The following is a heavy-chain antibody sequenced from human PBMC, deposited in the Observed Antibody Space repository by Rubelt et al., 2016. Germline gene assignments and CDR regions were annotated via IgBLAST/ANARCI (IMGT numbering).Heavy chain of an antibody. J-gene: IGHJ4*02. CDR2: IYHSGST. CDR3: ARGRYCSGGSCYEDY. D-gene: IGHD2-15*01. CDR1: GGSISSGGYS. Sequence: QLQLQESGSGLVKPSQTLSLPCAVSGGSISSGGYSWSWIRQPPGKGLEWIGYIYHSGSTYYNPSRKARVTISVDGSKSQFALKLSSVTAADTAVEYCARGRYCSGGSCYEDYWGQGTLVTVSS. V-gene: IGHV4-30-2*01.